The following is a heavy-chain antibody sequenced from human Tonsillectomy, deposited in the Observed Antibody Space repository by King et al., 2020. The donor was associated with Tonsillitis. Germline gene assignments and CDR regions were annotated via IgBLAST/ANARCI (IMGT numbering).Heavy chain of an antibody. V-gene: IGHV1-24*01. Sequence: VQLVQSGAEVKKPGASVKVSCKVSGYTLTELSLHWVRQAPGKGLEWMGRFDPEDGETIYAQNFQGRVTMTEYTSTNTAYMELNSLRSDDTAVYYCATGRYGGGYGIYWGQGTLVIVSS. CDR1: GYTLTELS. CDR2: FDPEDGET. CDR3: ATGRYGGGYGIY. J-gene: IGHJ4*02. D-gene: IGHD3-22*01.